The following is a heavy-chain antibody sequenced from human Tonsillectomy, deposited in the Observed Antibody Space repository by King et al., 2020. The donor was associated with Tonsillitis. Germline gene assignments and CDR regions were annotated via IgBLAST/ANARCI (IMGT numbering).Heavy chain of an antibody. CDR3: ARRLSDYSYYVMDV. J-gene: IGHJ6*02. V-gene: IGHV3-11*01. CDR1: GFSFSDYY. Sequence: QLVQSGGGLVKPGGSLKLSCAASGFSFSDYYMSWIRQAPGLGLEWISSISSGGSTIYYANSLKGRFTISRDNAKNSLSLQMNSLRAEDTAVYYCARRLSDYSYYVMDVWGQGTTVTVSS. D-gene: IGHD4/OR15-4a*01. CDR2: ISSGGSTI.